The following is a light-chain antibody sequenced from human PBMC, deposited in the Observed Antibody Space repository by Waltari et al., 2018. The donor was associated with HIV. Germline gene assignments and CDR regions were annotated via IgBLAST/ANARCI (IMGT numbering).Light chain of an antibody. CDR2: SAS. Sequence: IQMTQSPSYVSAAIGDPVPMSCRANESIGDLLAWYQPRPGEAPRLLVYSASRRESGVPSKFFAFGADTEFTLTITGLESEDFATYYCQQASSFPHTFGGGRR. V-gene: IGKV1-12*01. CDR3: QQASSFPHT. CDR1: ESIGDL. J-gene: IGKJ4*01.